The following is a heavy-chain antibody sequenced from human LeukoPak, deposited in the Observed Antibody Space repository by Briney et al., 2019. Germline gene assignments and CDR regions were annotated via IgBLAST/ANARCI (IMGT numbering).Heavy chain of an antibody. D-gene: IGHD3-10*01. Sequence: ASVKVSCKASGGTFSSYAISWVRQAPGQGLEWMGGIIPIFGTANYAQKFQGRVTITADKSTSTAYMELSSLRSEDTAVYYCARIAADLDYYGSGSYRNDDYWGQGTLVTVSS. CDR1: GGTFSSYA. CDR3: ARIAADLDYYGSGSYRNDDY. CDR2: IIPIFGTA. J-gene: IGHJ4*02. V-gene: IGHV1-69*06.